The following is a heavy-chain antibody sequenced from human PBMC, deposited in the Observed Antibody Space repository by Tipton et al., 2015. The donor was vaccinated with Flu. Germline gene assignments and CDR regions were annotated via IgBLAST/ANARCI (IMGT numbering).Heavy chain of an antibody. CDR1: GGTFSSYA. CDR2: IIPILGIA. V-gene: IGHV1-69*01. J-gene: IGHJ6*02. Sequence: QVQLVQSGAEVKKPGSSVKVSCKASGGTFSSYAISWVRQAPGQGLEWMGGIIPILGIANYAQKFQGRVTISAYESTSTAYMELSSLRSEDTAVYYCARSTTVTTRWYDYGMNVWGQGTTVTVSS. D-gene: IGHD4-17*01. CDR3: ARSTTVTTRWYDYGMNV.